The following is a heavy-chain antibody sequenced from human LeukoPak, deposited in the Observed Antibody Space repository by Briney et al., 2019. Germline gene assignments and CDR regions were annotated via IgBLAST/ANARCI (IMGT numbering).Heavy chain of an antibody. CDR3: VRTPPNWGADY. CDR2: MSPNSGDT. D-gene: IGHD3-16*01. V-gene: IGHV1-8*01. CDR1: GYTFTSYD. J-gene: IGHJ4*02. Sequence: GASVKVSCKASGYTFTSYDINWVRQATGQGLEWMGWMSPNSGDTGYAQEFQGRLTMTRDTSISTAYMELGSLRSEDTAVYYCVRTPPNWGADYWGQGTLVTVSS.